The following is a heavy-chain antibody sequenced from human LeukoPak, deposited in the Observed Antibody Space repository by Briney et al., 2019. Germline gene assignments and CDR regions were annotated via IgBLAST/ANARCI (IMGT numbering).Heavy chain of an antibody. CDR1: GFTFSSYS. CDR3: ARALEDGSGSYTL. D-gene: IGHD3-10*01. J-gene: IGHJ4*02. CDR2: ISSSSSYI. V-gene: IGHV3-21*01. Sequence: GGSLRLSCAASGFTFSSYSMNWVRQAPGKGLEWVSSISSSSSYIYYADSVKGRFTISRDNAKNSLYLQMNSLRAEDTAVYYCARALEDGSGSYTLWGQGTLVTVSS.